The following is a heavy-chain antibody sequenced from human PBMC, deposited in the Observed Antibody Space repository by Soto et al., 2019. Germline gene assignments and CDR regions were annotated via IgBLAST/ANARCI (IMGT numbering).Heavy chain of an antibody. CDR1: GFIFRIYD. J-gene: IGHJ4*03. V-gene: IGHV3-23*01. Sequence: GGSLRLSCATSGFIFRIYDMSWVRQAPGKGLEWVSGISPTGGTTYYADSVKGRFTISRDNSGHTLFLALKSLRVDDTAIYYCAILAPELSSWRRYFDSWGQGALVTVAS. CDR2: ISPTGGTT. D-gene: IGHD1-7*01. CDR3: AILAPELSSWRRYFDS.